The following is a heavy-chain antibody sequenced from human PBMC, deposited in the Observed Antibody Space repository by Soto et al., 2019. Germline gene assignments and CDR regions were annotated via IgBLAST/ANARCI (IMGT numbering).Heavy chain of an antibody. CDR2: ISYDGSNK. CDR3: ARDVQADYDIRLGRGNWFDP. D-gene: IGHD3-9*01. J-gene: IGHJ5*02. V-gene: IGHV3-30-3*01. CDR1: GFTFSSYA. Sequence: GGSLRLSCAASGFTFSSYAMHWVRQAPGKGLEWVAVISYDGSNKYYADSVKGRFTISRDNSKNTLYLQMNSLRAEDTAVYYCARDVQADYDIRLGRGNWFDPWGQGTLVTVSS.